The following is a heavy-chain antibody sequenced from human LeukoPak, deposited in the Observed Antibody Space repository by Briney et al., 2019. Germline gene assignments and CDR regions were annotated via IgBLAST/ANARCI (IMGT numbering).Heavy chain of an antibody. CDR2: IYPGDSDT. D-gene: IGHD6-6*01. Sequence: GESLKISCQGSGYSFTTYWIGWVRQMPGKGLELMGVIYPGDSDTRYSPSFQGQVTISVDKSINTAFLQWSSLKASDTAMYYCARQYGAARRFWFDPWGQGTLVTVSS. J-gene: IGHJ5*02. CDR1: GYSFTTYW. V-gene: IGHV5-51*01. CDR3: ARQYGAARRFWFDP.